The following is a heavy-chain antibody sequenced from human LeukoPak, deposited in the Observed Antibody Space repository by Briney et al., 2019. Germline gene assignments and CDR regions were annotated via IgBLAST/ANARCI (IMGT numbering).Heavy chain of an antibody. CDR3: AKVAKYYYGSETYYFFEH. CDR1: GFTFTRYW. Sequence: GGSLRLSCAASGFTFTRYWMNWVRQAPGKGLEWVANIKQDGSETYYVDSVKGRFTISRDNAKNSLYLQMNSLRVEDTAVYYCAKVAKYYYGSETYYFFEHWGQGTPVTASS. J-gene: IGHJ4*02. D-gene: IGHD3-10*01. CDR2: IKQDGSET. V-gene: IGHV3-7*01.